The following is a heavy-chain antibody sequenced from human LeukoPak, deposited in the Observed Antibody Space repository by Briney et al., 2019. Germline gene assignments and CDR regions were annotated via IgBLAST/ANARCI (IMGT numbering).Heavy chain of an antibody. CDR1: GGSFSGYY. CDR2: INHSGST. Sequence: PSETLSLTCAVYGGSFSGYYWSWIRQPPGKGLEWIGEINHSGSTNYNPSLKSRVTISVDTSKNQFSLKLSSVTAADTAVYYCASIPTHYDFWSGYTNYYYYMDVWGKGTTVTVSS. V-gene: IGHV4-34*01. D-gene: IGHD3-3*01. J-gene: IGHJ6*03. CDR3: ASIPTHYDFWSGYTNYYYYMDV.